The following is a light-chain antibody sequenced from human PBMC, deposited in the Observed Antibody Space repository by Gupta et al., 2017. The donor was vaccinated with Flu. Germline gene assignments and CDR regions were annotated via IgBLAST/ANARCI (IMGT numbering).Light chain of an antibody. CDR3: SSHTGTSIRL. V-gene: IGLV2-14*01. CDR1: SSDIGGYNF. CDR2: EVT. Sequence: SITISCTGTSSDIGGYNFVSWYQQQPGKAPKLMIYEVTNRPSGISTRFSGSKSGNTAYLTISALQAEDEADYHCSSHTGTSIRLFGGGTKVTVL. J-gene: IGLJ3*02.